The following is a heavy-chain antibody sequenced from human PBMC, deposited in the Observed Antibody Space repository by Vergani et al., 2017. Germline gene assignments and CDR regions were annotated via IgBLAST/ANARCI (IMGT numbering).Heavy chain of an antibody. D-gene: IGHD4-17*01. J-gene: IGHJ4*02. CDR3: ASQNTYGAGAGYFDY. CDR2: IWYDGSNK. CDR1: GFTFSSYG. Sequence: QVQLVESGGGVVQPGRSLRLSCAASGFTFSSYGMHWVRQAPGKGLEWVAVIWYDGSNKYYADSVKGRFTISRDNSKNTLYLQMNSLRAEDTAVYYCASQNTYGAGAGYFDYWGQVTLVTVSS. V-gene: IGHV3-33*01.